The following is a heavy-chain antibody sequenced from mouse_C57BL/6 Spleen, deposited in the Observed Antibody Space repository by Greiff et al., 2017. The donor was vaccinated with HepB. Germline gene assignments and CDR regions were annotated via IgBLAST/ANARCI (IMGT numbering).Heavy chain of an antibody. J-gene: IGHJ4*01. CDR2: ISDGGSYT. Sequence: DVQLVESGGGLVKPGGSLKLSCAASGFTFSSYAMSWVRQTPEKRLEWVATISDGGSYTYYPDNVKGRFTISRDNAKNNLYLQMSHLKSEDTAMYYCARGITTVVVPYAMDYWGQGTSVTVSS. V-gene: IGHV5-4*01. CDR1: GFTFSSYA. D-gene: IGHD1-1*01. CDR3: ARGITTVVVPYAMDY.